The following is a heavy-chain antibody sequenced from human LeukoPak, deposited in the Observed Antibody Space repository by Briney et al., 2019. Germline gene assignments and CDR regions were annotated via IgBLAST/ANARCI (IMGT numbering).Heavy chain of an antibody. J-gene: IGHJ4*02. Sequence: KTGGSLRLSCAASGFTFSSYSMNWVRQAPGKGLEWVSSISSSSSYIYYADSVKGRFTISRDNAKNSLYLQMNSLRAEDTAVYYCARDGLWFGEFNNFDYWGQGTLVTVSS. CDR2: ISSSSSYI. V-gene: IGHV3-21*01. D-gene: IGHD3-10*01. CDR1: GFTFSSYS. CDR3: ARDGLWFGEFNNFDY.